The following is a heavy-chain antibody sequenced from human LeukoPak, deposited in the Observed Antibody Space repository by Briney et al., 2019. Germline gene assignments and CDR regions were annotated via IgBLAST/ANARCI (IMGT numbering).Heavy chain of an antibody. J-gene: IGHJ4*02. Sequence: GGSLRLYSAASGFTFSSYSMNWVRQAPGKGLEWVSSISSSSSYIYYADSVKGRFTISRDNAKNSLYLQMNSLRAEDTAVYYCARALRTSIAAAGTWGQGTLVTVSS. V-gene: IGHV3-21*01. CDR3: ARALRTSIAAAGT. D-gene: IGHD6-13*01. CDR2: ISSSSSYI. CDR1: GFTFSSYS.